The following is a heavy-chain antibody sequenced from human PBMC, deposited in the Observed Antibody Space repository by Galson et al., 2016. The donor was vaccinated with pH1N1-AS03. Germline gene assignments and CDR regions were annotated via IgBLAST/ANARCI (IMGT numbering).Heavy chain of an antibody. D-gene: IGHD6-6*01. CDR2: TYYRSKWYN. CDR1: GDSASSNSAA. CDR3: ARGHYSSSFYWFDP. J-gene: IGHJ5*02. V-gene: IGHV6-1*01. Sequence: CAISGDSASSNSAAWNWIRQSPSRGLEWLGRTYYRSKWYNDYAVSVKSRITINPDTSKNQFSLQLNSVTPEDTAVYYCARGHYSSSFYWFDPLGPGNPGHRLL.